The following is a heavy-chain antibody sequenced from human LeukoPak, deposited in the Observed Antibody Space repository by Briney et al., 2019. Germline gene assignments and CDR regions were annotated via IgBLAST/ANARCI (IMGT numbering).Heavy chain of an antibody. CDR2: ISGSGGST. CDR1: GFTFSSYA. D-gene: IGHD4-17*01. Sequence: PWASLRLSCAASGFTFSSYAMSWVRQAPGKGLEWVSAISGSGGSTYYADSVEGRFTISRDNSKNTLYLQMNSLRAEDTAVYYCAKDYGDGAEYFQHWGQGTLVTVSS. J-gene: IGHJ1*01. V-gene: IGHV3-23*01. CDR3: AKDYGDGAEYFQH.